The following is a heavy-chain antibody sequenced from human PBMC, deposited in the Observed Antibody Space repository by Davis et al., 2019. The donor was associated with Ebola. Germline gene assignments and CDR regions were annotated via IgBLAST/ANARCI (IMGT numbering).Heavy chain of an antibody. CDR3: AREGYYERYGMDV. CDR1: GFPVSSNY. D-gene: IGHD3-22*01. Sequence: GESLKISCAASGFPVSSNYMSWVRQAPGKGLEWVSVIYSGGITYHADSVKGRFTISRDNSKNTLYLQMNSLRAEDTAVYYCAREGYYERYGMDVWGQGTTVTVSS. J-gene: IGHJ6*02. CDR2: IYSGGIT. V-gene: IGHV3-53*01.